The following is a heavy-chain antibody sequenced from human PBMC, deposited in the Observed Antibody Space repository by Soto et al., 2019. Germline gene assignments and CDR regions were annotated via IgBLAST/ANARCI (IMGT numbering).Heavy chain of an antibody. CDR2: IIPIFGTA. J-gene: IGHJ4*02. V-gene: IGHV1-69*01. Sequence: QVQLVQSGAEVKKPGSSVKVSCKASGGTFSSYAISWVRQAPGQGLEWMGGIIPIFGTANYAQKFQGRVTITADESTSTAHMELSSLSSEDTAVYYCARGYYYDSSGYYSNAYYFDYWGQGTLVTVSS. CDR3: ARGYYYDSSGYYSNAYYFDY. CDR1: GGTFSSYA. D-gene: IGHD3-22*01.